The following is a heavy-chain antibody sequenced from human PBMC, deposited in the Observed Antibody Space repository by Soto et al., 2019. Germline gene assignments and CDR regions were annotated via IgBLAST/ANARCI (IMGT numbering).Heavy chain of an antibody. D-gene: IGHD3-22*01. V-gene: IGHV1-2*02. CDR2: INPNSGGT. J-gene: IGHJ6*02. CDR1: GYTFTGYY. CDR3: ARDMGYNPRLIVYYYYGTDV. Sequence: QVQLVQSGAEVKKPGASVKVSCKASGYTFTGYYMHWVRQAPGQGLEWMGWINPNSGGTNYAQKFQGRVTMTRDTSISTAYMQLSRLRSDDTAVYYCARDMGYNPRLIVYYYYGTDVWRQGTTLTVSS.